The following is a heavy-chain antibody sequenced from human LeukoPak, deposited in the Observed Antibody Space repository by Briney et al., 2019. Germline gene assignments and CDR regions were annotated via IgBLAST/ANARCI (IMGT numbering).Heavy chain of an antibody. V-gene: IGHV3-7*03. CDR3: ARGDFNDLRYGC. CDR1: GFSFTSYW. J-gene: IGHJ4*02. D-gene: IGHD2-21*02. CDR2: IKEDGSVK. Sequence: PGGSLRPSCAASGFSFTSYWMSWVRQAPGKGLEWVANIKEDGSVKFYVDSVRGRFTISRDNTKNSLYLQMNGLRAEDTAMYYCARGDFNDLRYGCWGQGSLVTVSS.